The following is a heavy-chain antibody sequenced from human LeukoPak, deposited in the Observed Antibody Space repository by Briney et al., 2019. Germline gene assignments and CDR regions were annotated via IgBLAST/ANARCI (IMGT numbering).Heavy chain of an antibody. CDR3: ARHEEPSSWYVY. J-gene: IGHJ4*02. Sequence: GESLTISCKGSGYSFTSYWIGWVRQMPGKGLEWMGIIYPGDSDTRYSPPFEGQVTISAHMSIRTAYLHGRSLKASDTAMYYCARHEEPSSWYVYWGQGTLVTVSS. V-gene: IGHV5-51*01. CDR1: GYSFTSYW. CDR2: IYPGDSDT. D-gene: IGHD6-13*01.